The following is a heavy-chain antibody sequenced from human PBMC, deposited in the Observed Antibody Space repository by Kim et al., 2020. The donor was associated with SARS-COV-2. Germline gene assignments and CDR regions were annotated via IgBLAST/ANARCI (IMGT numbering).Heavy chain of an antibody. CDR3: ARPTGTTGAEFDY. J-gene: IGHJ4*02. V-gene: IGHV5-51*01. Sequence: YSPPFTGQVTISADKSISTAYLQWSSLKASDTAMYYCARPTGTTGAEFDYWGQGTLVTVSS. D-gene: IGHD1-7*01.